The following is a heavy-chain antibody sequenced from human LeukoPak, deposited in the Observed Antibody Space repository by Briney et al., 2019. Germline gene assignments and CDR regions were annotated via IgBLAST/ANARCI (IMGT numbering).Heavy chain of an antibody. D-gene: IGHD3-22*01. CDR1: VFTFSSYS. CDR3: AKAGVGYYYDSSGPWGIY. J-gene: IGHJ4*02. CDR2: INSSGGST. V-gene: IGHV3-23*01. Sequence: GGSLRLSCAASVFTFSSYSMNWVRQAPGKGLAWVSAINSSGGSTYYADSVRGRFTISRDNSKNTLYLQMNSLRAEDTAVYYCAKAGVGYYYDSSGPWGIYWGQGTLVTVSS.